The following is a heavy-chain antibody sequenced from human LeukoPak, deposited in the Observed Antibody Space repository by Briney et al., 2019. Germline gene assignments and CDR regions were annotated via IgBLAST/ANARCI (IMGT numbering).Heavy chain of an antibody. J-gene: IGHJ4*02. CDR1: GYTFTRNF. Sequence: ASVKVSCTASGYTFTRNFIHWVRQAPGRGLEWMGTINPSGGSTGYAQKFQGRVTMTRDTSTSTVYMELSSLRYEYTAVYYCAREGGGGIDIEPSFDYWGQGTLVTVSS. D-gene: IGHD2-15*01. CDR3: AREGGGGIDIEPSFDY. V-gene: IGHV1-46*01. CDR2: INPSGGST.